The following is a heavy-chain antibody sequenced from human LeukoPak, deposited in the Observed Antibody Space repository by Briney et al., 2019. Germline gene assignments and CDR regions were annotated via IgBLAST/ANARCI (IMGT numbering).Heavy chain of an antibody. V-gene: IGHV3-20*04. CDR2: IHWNGDTT. J-gene: IGHJ6*03. CDR3: ARGLRYYYYYYMDV. D-gene: IGHD3-9*01. CDR1: GFTFDDYG. Sequence: GGSLRLSCAASGFTFDDYGMNWVRQAPGKGLEWISGIHWNGDTTNYAASVEGRFTITRDNAKNSLYLQMNSLRAEDTALYYCARGLRYYYYYYMDVWGKGTTVTVSS.